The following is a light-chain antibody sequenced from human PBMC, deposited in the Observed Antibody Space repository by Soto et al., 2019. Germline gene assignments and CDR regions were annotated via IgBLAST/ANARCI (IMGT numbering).Light chain of an antibody. CDR3: VQYNIYTWT. CDR1: QTISSW. Sequence: DIQITQSPSTLSGSVGGRVTITCRASQTISSWLAWYGQKPGKAPKLLIYKASTLKSGVPSRFSGSGSETEFSLTIINLQPEDVATYFCVQYNIYTWTFGQGTKVDIK. CDR2: KAS. V-gene: IGKV1-5*03. J-gene: IGKJ1*01.